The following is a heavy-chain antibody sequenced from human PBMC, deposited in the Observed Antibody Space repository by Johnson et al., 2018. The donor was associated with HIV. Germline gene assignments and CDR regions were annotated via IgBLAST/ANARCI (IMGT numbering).Heavy chain of an antibody. D-gene: IGHD6-6*01. CDR3: ASLVGSSSGEALDI. CDR2: ISSSDSSI. Sequence: QEKLVESGGGFVQPGRSLRLSCAASGFTFKDHYMSWIRQAPGKGLEWVSYISSSDSSIYYADSVKGRFTISRDNAKNSLYLQMNSLRAEDTAVYYCASLVGSSSGEALDIWGQGTMVTVSS. V-gene: IGHV3-11*01. CDR1: GFTFKDHY. J-gene: IGHJ3*02.